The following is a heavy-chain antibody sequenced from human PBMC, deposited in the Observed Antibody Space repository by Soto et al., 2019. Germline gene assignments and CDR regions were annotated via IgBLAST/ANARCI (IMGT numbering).Heavy chain of an antibody. Sequence: PSETLSLTCTVSGGSISSYYWSWIRQPPGKGLEWIGYIYYSGSTNYNPSLKRRITISVDTSKNQFSLKLSSMTAADTSVYYCAREERIAVAGIVYYYGMDGWGQGTTVT. J-gene: IGHJ6*02. V-gene: IGHV4-59*01. D-gene: IGHD6-19*01. CDR3: AREERIAVAGIVYYYGMDG. CDR2: IYYSGST. CDR1: GGSISSYY.